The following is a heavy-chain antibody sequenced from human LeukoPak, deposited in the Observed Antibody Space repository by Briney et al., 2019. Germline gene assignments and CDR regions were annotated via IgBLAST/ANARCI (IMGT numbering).Heavy chain of an antibody. CDR3: ASDFISVAATGPYYSYMDV. J-gene: IGHJ6*03. Sequence: GGSLRLSCAASGFAFNNYSMNWVRQAPGMGLEWVSSTSSRSTYIFYADSVKGRFTISRDNAKNSLYLQMNSLRAEDTAVYYCASDFISVAATGPYYSYMDVWGKGTTVTISS. CDR2: TSSRSTYI. V-gene: IGHV3-21*01. D-gene: IGHD2-15*01. CDR1: GFAFNNYS.